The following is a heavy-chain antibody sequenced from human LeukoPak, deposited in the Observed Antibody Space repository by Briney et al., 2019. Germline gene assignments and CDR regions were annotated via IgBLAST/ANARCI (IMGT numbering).Heavy chain of an antibody. CDR2: IIPILGIA. CDR1: GGTFSSYT. Sequence: SVKVSCKASGGTFSSYTISWVRQAPGHGLEWMGRIIPILGIANYAQKFQGRVTITADKSTSTAYMELSSLRSEDTAVYYCARTLRYRDYYDSSGYQGGLLWGQGTLVTVSS. V-gene: IGHV1-69*02. D-gene: IGHD3-22*01. J-gene: IGHJ4*02. CDR3: ARTLRYRDYYDSSGYQGGLL.